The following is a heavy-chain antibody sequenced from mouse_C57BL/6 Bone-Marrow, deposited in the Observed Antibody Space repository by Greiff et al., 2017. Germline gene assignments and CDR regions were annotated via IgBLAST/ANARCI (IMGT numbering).Heavy chain of an antibody. CDR1: GYTFTSYW. J-gene: IGHJ3*01. CDR2: IHPSDSDT. D-gene: IGHD2-3*01. V-gene: IGHV1-74*01. Sequence: QVQLQQPGAELVKPGASVKVSCKASGYTFTSYWMHWVKQRPGQGLEWIGRIHPSDSDTNYNQKFKGKATLTVDKSSSTAYMQLSSLTSEDSAVYYCAICEMVTTSWFAYWGQGTLVTVSA. CDR3: AICEMVTTSWFAY.